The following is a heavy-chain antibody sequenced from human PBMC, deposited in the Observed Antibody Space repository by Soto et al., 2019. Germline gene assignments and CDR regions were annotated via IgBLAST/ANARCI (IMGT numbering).Heavy chain of an antibody. CDR2: MNPNSGNT. CDR3: ARAQRYLTGEYYYYMDV. Sequence: ASVKVSCKASGYTFTSYDINWVRQATGQGLEWMGWMNPNSGNTGYAQKFQGRVTMTRNTSISTAYMELSSLRSEDTAVYYCARAQRYLTGEYYYYMDVWGKGTTVTVSS. V-gene: IGHV1-8*01. D-gene: IGHD3-9*01. J-gene: IGHJ6*03. CDR1: GYTFTSYD.